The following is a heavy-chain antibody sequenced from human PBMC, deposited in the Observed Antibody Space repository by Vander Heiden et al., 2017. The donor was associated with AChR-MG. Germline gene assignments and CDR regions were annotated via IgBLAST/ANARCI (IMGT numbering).Heavy chain of an antibody. CDR1: GGSISSSSYS. CDR2: IYYSGST. J-gene: IGHJ4*02. D-gene: IGHD3-3*01. Sequence: QLQLQESGPGLVKPSEPLSLTCTVSGGSISSSSYSWGWIRQPPGKGLEWIGSIYYSGSTYYNPSLKSRVTISVDTSKNQFSLKLSSVTAADTAVYYCARHGPLLEWLLPRYYFDYWGQGTLVTVSS. CDR3: ARHGPLLEWLLPRYYFDY. V-gene: IGHV4-39*01.